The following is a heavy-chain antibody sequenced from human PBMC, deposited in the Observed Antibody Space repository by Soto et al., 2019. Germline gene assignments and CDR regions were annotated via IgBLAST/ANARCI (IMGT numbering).Heavy chain of an antibody. Sequence: SETLSLTCAVYGGSFSGYYWSWIRQPPGKGLEWIGEINHSGSTNYNPSLKSRVTISVDTSKNQFSLKLSSVTAADTAVYYCAREVRERKLEYWGSYRYKTFDYWGQGTLVTVSS. V-gene: IGHV4-34*01. CDR2: INHSGST. D-gene: IGHD3-16*02. CDR3: AREVRERKLEYWGSYRYKTFDY. CDR1: GGSFSGYY. J-gene: IGHJ4*02.